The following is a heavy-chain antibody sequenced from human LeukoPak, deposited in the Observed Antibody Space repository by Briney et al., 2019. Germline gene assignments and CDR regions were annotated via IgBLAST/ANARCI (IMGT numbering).Heavy chain of an antibody. CDR2: INPNSGGT. CDR1: GYTFTGYY. J-gene: IGHJ4*02. Sequence: ASVKVSCKASGYTFTGYYMHWVRQAPGQGLEWMGWINPNSGGTNYAQEFQGRVTMTRDTSISTAYMELSRLRSDDTAVYYCARLLCSSTSCKYYFDYWGQGTLVTVSS. V-gene: IGHV1-2*02. D-gene: IGHD2-2*01. CDR3: ARLLCSSTSCKYYFDY.